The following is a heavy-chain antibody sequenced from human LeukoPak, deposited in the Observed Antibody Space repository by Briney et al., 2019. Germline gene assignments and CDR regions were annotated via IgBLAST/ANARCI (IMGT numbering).Heavy chain of an antibody. V-gene: IGHV1-24*01. Sequence: ASVKVSCKVSGYNFNELSMHWVRQAPGKGLEWMGGFDPEDGETIYAQKFQGRITMTEDTSTDTAYMELSSLRSEDTAVYYCASADPRLYTIRYFEYWGQGTLVTVSS. CDR1: GYNFNELS. D-gene: IGHD3-16*01. CDR3: ASADPRLYTIRYFEY. CDR2: FDPEDGET. J-gene: IGHJ4*02.